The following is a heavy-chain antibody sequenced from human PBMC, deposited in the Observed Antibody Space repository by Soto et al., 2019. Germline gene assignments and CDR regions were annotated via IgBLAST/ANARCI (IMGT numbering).Heavy chain of an antibody. CDR3: ASVLDDGYSYGGGYYYYGMDV. CDR2: INSDGSST. D-gene: IGHD5-18*01. CDR1: GFTFSSYW. V-gene: IGHV3-74*01. Sequence: QAGGSLRLSCAASGFTFSSYWMHWVRQAPGKGLVWVSRINSDGSSTSYADSVKGRFTISRDNAKNTLYLQMNSLRAEDTAVYYCASVLDDGYSYGGGYYYYGMDVWGQGTTVTVSS. J-gene: IGHJ6*02.